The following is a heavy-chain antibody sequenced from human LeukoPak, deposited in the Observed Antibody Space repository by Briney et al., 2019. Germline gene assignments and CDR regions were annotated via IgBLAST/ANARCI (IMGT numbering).Heavy chain of an antibody. D-gene: IGHD2-2*02. Sequence: PSETLSLTCAVYGGSFSGYYWSWIRQPPGKGLEWIGEINHSGSTNYNPSLKSRVTISVDTSKNQFSLKLSSVTAADTAVYYCARLTSYCSSTSCYRRVYYYYMDVWGKGTTVTVSS. CDR3: ARLTSYCSSTSCYRRVYYYYMDV. CDR1: GGSFSGYY. J-gene: IGHJ6*03. CDR2: INHSGST. V-gene: IGHV4-34*01.